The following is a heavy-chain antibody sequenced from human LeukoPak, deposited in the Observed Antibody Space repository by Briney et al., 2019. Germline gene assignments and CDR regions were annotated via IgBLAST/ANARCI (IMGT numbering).Heavy chain of an antibody. CDR1: GFTFSSYG. CDR2: TGSNGVT. V-gene: IGHV3-23*01. Sequence: GRSLRLSCAASGFTFSSYGMHWVRQAPGKGLEWVSATGSNGVTYYADSVKGRFTISRDNSKNALYLQMNGLRADDTAVYYCGIRDTSDYYVFWGQGTLVTVSS. J-gene: IGHJ4*02. D-gene: IGHD3-22*01. CDR3: GIRDTSDYYVF.